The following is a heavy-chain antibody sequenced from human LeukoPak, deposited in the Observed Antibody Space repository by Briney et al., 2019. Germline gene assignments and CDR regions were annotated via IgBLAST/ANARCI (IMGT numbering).Heavy chain of an antibody. Sequence: PGGSLRLSCAASGFTLSSYYMHWVRQVPGKGLVWVSRINGDGSSTKYADSVKGRFTISRDNAKNTLYLQVNSLRAEDTAVYYCARGDSLASWGQGTLVTVSS. D-gene: IGHD3/OR15-3a*01. CDR1: GFTLSSYY. V-gene: IGHV3-74*01. CDR2: INGDGSST. J-gene: IGHJ5*02. CDR3: ARGDSLAS.